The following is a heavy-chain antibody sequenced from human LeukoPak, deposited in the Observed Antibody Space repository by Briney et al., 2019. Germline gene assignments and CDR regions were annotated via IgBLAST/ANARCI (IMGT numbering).Heavy chain of an antibody. CDR2: ITLSGTSM. CDR3: ARAGRLPPHYFYYGMDV. D-gene: IGHD2-15*01. J-gene: IGHJ6*02. V-gene: IGHV3-11*01. CDR1: GFPFSDYY. Sequence: GGSLRLSCAASGFPFSDYYMTWIRQAPGKGLEWLSYITLSGTSMYYADSVKGRFTISRDDANNSFYLQMSSLNSEDTAVYYCARAGRLPPHYFYYGMDVWGQGTTVTVSS.